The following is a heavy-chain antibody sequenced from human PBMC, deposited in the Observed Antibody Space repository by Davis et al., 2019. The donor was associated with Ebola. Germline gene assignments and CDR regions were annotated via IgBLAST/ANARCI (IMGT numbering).Heavy chain of an antibody. CDR1: GGSISGSNW. Sequence: ETLSLTCTVSGGSISGSNWWSWVRQAPGKGREWVANIKQDGSEKYYVDSVKGRFTISRDNAKNSLYLQMNSLRAEDTAVYYCARRADYWGQGTLVTVSS. J-gene: IGHJ4*02. CDR2: IKQDGSEK. CDR3: ARRADY. V-gene: IGHV3-7*01.